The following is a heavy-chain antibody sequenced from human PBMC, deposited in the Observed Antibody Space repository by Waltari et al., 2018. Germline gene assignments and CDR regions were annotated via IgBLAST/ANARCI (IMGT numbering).Heavy chain of an antibody. CDR1: GFTFSSYA. Sequence: EVQLLESGGGLVQPGGSLRLSCAASGFTFSSYAMSWVRRAPGKGREWVSVIGSSGRNTYYADSVKGRFTISRDDSKNTLYLQMNSLRAEDTAVYYCAKGPAARTNWFDPWGQGTLVTVSS. V-gene: IGHV3-23*01. J-gene: IGHJ5*02. CDR2: IGSSGRNT. CDR3: AKGPAARTNWFDP. D-gene: IGHD2-2*01.